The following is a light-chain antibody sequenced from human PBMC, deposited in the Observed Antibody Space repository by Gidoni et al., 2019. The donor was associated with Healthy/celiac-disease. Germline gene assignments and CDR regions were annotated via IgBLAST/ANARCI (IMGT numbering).Light chain of an antibody. J-gene: IGLJ1*01. CDR1: SSDVGSYNL. CDR3: CSYAGSSPHYV. Sequence: QSALTQPASVSGSPGQSITISCTGTSSDVGSYNLFSWYQQHPGKAPKLMIYEGSKRPSRVSNRFSGSKSGNTASLTISGLQAEDEADYYCCSYAGSSPHYVFGTGTKVTVL. CDR2: EGS. V-gene: IGLV2-23*01.